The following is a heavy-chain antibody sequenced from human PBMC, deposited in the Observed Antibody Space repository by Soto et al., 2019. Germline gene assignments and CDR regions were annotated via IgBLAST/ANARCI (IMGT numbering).Heavy chain of an antibody. CDR1: GFSLTTDRVG. V-gene: IGHV2-5*02. Sequence: QITLKESGPTLVKPTQTLTLTCTFSGFSLTTDRVGVGWIRQPPGEGLEWLAVIYWDDSKTYRPSLESRLTITKDTSKTQVALTMTNTDSLDTATYYCAHAYGGRSLYWGQGTLVTVSS. D-gene: IGHD1-26*01. J-gene: IGHJ4*02. CDR3: AHAYGGRSLY. CDR2: IYWDDSK.